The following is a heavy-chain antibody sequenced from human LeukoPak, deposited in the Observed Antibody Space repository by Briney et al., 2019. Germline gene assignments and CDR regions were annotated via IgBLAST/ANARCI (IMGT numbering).Heavy chain of an antibody. CDR1: GGSISSRSYF. CDR2: IVGTGVSR. Sequence: ETLSLTCTVSGGSISSRSYFWGWIRQPPGKGLEWVSSIVGTGVSRDYADSVKGRFTVSRDNSNNTVYLQMNSLRAEDTAVYYCAKRGLYHDGLTGWVEYIQLWGQGTLVTVSS. J-gene: IGHJ1*01. D-gene: IGHD3-9*01. V-gene: IGHV3-23*01. CDR3: AKRGLYHDGLTGWVEYIQL.